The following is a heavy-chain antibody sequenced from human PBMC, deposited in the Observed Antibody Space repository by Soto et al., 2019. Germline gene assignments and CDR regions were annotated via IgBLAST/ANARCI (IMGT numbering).Heavy chain of an antibody. CDR2: ISYDGSNK. CDR3: ASGCLYGDYAPYYYGMDV. J-gene: IGHJ6*02. Sequence: QVQLVESGGGVVQPGRSLRLSCAASGFTFSSYAMHWVRQAPGKGLVWVAVISYDGSNKYYADSVKGRFTISRDNSKNTLYLQMNSMRAEDKAVYYCASGCLYGDYAPYYYGMDVWGQGTTVTVSS. D-gene: IGHD4-17*01. CDR1: GFTFSSYA. V-gene: IGHV3-30-3*01.